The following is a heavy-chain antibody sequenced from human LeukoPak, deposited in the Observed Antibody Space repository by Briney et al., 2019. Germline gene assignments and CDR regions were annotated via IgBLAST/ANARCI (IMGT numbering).Heavy chain of an antibody. V-gene: IGHV1-24*01. CDR1: GYTLTELS. J-gene: IGHJ3*02. CDR2: FDPEDGET. CDR3: ARTYYYDSSGANDAFDI. Sequence: GASVKVSCKVSGYTLTELSMHWVRQAPGEGLEWMGGFDPEDGETIYAQKFQGRVTMTEDTSTDTAYMELSSLRSEDTAVYYCARTYYYDSSGANDAFDIWGQGTMVTVSS. D-gene: IGHD3-22*01.